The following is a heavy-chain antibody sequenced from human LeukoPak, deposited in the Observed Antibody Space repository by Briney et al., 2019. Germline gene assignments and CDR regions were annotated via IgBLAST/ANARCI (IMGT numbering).Heavy chain of an antibody. V-gene: IGHV1-18*01. D-gene: IGHD3-3*01. Sequence: GASVKVSCKASGYTFTSYGIRWVRQAPGQGLEWMGWISAYNGNTNYAQKLQGRVTMTTDTSTSTAYMELRSLRSDDTAVYYCARGPPYYDFWSGYSYYYYYYGMDVWGQGTTVTVSS. J-gene: IGHJ6*02. CDR2: ISAYNGNT. CDR3: ARGPPYYDFWSGYSYYYYYYGMDV. CDR1: GYTFTSYG.